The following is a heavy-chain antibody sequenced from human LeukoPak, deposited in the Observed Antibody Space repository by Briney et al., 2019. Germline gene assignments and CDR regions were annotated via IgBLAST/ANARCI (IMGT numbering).Heavy chain of an antibody. D-gene: IGHD2/OR15-2a*01. CDR3: AKVVAGNIDYYFDT. CDR1: GDSISRSLYY. J-gene: IGHJ4*02. V-gene: IGHV3-23*01. CDR2: ISGTGGST. Sequence: ETLSLTCTVSGDSISRSLYYWGWIRQPPGKGLEWVAGISGTGGSTHYADSVKGRFTISRDNSKNTVYLQMRNLRVEHTAVYYCAKVVAGNIDYYFDTGARASWSPSPQ.